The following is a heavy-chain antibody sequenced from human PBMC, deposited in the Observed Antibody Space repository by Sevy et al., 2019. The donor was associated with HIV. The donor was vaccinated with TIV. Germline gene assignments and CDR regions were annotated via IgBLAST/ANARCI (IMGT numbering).Heavy chain of an antibody. CDR1: GGTFSSYA. J-gene: IGHJ6*02. D-gene: IGHD4-4*01. CDR2: IIPIFGTA. V-gene: IGHV1-69*13. Sequence: ASVKVSCKASGGTFSSYAISWVRQAPGQGLEWKGGIIPIFGTANDAQKFQGRVTITADESTSTAYMELSSLRSEDTAVYYCASSYSNPTYYYYGMDVWGQGTTVTVSS. CDR3: ASSYSNPTYYYYGMDV.